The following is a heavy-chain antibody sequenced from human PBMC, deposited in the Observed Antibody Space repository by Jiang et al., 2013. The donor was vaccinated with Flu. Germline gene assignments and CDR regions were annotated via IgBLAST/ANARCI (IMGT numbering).Heavy chain of an antibody. D-gene: IGHD5-12*01. V-gene: IGHV3-74*01. CDR3: ARGGIEPVDY. J-gene: IGHJ4*02. Sequence: WVSRISIDETYATYADSVKGRFSISRDNAKNTLYLQMSSLRADDTAVYYCARGGIEPVDYWGQGTLAIVSS. CDR2: ISIDETYA.